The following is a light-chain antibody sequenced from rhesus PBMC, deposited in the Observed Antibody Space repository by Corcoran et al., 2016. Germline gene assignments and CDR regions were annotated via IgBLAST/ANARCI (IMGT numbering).Light chain of an antibody. CDR1: QSLLHSGGKTY. V-gene: IGKV2S15*01. Sequence: DIVMTQTPLSLPVTPGEPASISCRSSQSLLHSGGKTYLYWYLQKPGQSPHLLIHEVSNRASGVPDRFRGRGSGTDFTLKISRVEAEDVGVYYCMQGTQRPFTFGPGNKLDIK. CDR2: EVS. CDR3: MQGTQRPFT. J-gene: IGKJ3*01.